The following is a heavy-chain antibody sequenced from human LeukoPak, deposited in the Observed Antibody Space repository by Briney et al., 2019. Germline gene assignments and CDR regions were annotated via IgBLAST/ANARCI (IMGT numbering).Heavy chain of an antibody. Sequence: PGGSLRLSCAASGFTFSDYYMSWIRQAPGKGLEWVSYISSSGSTIYYADSVKGRFTISRDNSKNTLYLQMNSLRAEDTAVYYCAKEAGYYYDSSGYPYYFDYWGQGTLVTVSS. V-gene: IGHV3-11*01. D-gene: IGHD3-22*01. J-gene: IGHJ4*02. CDR2: ISSSGSTI. CDR3: AKEAGYYYDSSGYPYYFDY. CDR1: GFTFSDYY.